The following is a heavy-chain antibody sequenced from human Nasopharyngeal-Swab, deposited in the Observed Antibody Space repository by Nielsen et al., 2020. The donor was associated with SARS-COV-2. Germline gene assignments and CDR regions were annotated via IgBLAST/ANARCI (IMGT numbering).Heavy chain of an antibody. Sequence: GGSLRLSCVASEFTFSSYTMSWVRRAPGKGLEWVSAITGNGDSTYYADSVRGRFTISRDNSRNTLFLQMNSLRGEDTAVYYCAKGADLWGQGTLVTVSS. J-gene: IGHJ5*02. V-gene: IGHV3-23*01. CDR1: EFTFSSYT. CDR3: AKGADL. CDR2: ITGNGDST.